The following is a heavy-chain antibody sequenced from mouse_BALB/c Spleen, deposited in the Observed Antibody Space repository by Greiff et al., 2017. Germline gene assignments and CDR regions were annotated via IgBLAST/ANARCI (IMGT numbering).Heavy chain of an antibody. CDR3: TRDQVGHRYFDD. V-gene: IGHV5-6-4*01. D-gene: IGHD1-1*01. CDR1: GFTFTSYS. J-gene: IGHJ1*01. CDR2: ISSGGSYT. Sequence: VQLQQSGAGLVKPGGSLNLSCAASGFTFTSYSMPWVRQPPGKRLEWVGTISSGGSYTYYPDRVKGRFTITRDKAKDTFYMQISSLKSEDTAMYYCTRDQVGHRYFDDWGEGTTVTVSS.